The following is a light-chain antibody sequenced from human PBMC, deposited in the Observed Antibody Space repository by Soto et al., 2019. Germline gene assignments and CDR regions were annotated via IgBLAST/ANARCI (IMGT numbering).Light chain of an antibody. CDR1: SSDVGGYNF. CDR3: SSYTSISTYV. V-gene: IGLV2-14*01. J-gene: IGLJ1*01. Sequence: QSALTQPASVSGSPGQSITISCTGTSSDVGGYNFVSWYQQHPDKAPKLMIYVVTNRPSGVSNRFSGSKSGNTASLTISALQAEDEADYYCSSYTSISTYVFGTGTKVTVL. CDR2: VVT.